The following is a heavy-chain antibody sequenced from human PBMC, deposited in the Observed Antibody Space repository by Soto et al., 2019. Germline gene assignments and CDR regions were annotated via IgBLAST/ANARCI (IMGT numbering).Heavy chain of an antibody. J-gene: IGHJ6*02. D-gene: IGHD6-6*01. CDR2: IRSKANSYAT. CDR3: TRLSIAARQGKYYYGMDV. Sequence: PGGSLRLSCAASGFTFSGSAMHRVRQASGKGLEWVGRIRSKANSYATAYAASVKGRFTISRDDSKNTAYLQMNSLKTEDTAVYYCTRLSIAARQGKYYYGMDVWGQGTTVTVSS. V-gene: IGHV3-73*01. CDR1: GFTFSGSA.